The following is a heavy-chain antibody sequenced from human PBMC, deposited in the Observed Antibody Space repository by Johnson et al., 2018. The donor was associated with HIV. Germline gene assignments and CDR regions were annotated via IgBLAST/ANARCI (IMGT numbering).Heavy chain of an antibody. Sequence: VQLVESGGGLVQPGGSLRLSCAASGFTFSSYWMSWVRQAPGKGLEWVANIKQDGREKYYVDSVKGRFSISRDNAKNSLYLQMNSLRAEDTALYYCARKGERGIAVAEDAFDIWGQGTMVTVSS. CDR1: GFTFSSYW. D-gene: IGHD6-19*01. CDR3: ARKGERGIAVAEDAFDI. CDR2: IKQDGREK. V-gene: IGHV3-7*05. J-gene: IGHJ3*02.